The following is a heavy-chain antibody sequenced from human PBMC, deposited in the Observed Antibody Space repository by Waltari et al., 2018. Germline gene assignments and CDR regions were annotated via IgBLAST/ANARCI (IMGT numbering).Heavy chain of an antibody. CDR2: IKQDGSEK. CDR1: GFTLSSYW. J-gene: IGHJ4*02. CDR3: ASLRTSGSYSD. D-gene: IGHD1-26*01. Sequence: EVQLVESGGGLVQPGGSLRLSCAASGFTLSSYWMSWVRQAPGKGLEWVANIKQDGSEKYYVDSVKGQFTISRDNAKNSLYLQMNSLRAEDTAVYYCASLRTSGSYSDWGQGTLVTVSS. V-gene: IGHV3-7*01.